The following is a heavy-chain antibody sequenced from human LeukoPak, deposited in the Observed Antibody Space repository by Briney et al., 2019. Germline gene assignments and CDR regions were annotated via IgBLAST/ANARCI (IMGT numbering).Heavy chain of an antibody. Sequence: SETLSLTCTVSGGSISTYYWSWIRQPPGKGLEWIGYIYNIGSTNYNPSLQSRVTISVDTSKNQFSLKLTSVTAADTAVYYCAKAVAAAGRFGFDPWGQGTLVTVSS. V-gene: IGHV4-59*01. CDR3: AKAVAAAGRFGFDP. J-gene: IGHJ5*02. CDR1: GGSISTYY. D-gene: IGHD6-13*01. CDR2: IYNIGST.